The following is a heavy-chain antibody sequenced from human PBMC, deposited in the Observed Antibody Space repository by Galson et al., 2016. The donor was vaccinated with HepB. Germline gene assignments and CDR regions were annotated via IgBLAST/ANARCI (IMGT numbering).Heavy chain of an antibody. D-gene: IGHD6-25*01. V-gene: IGHV3-30*04. CDR3: ARVVAAGARPPVAFQY. CDR1: GFTLSNYA. Sequence: SLRLSCAVSGFTLSNYAMNWVRQAPGPGLAWVSGTSYDVATTYYAASVKGRATISRDDSKNTVYLQMDSLRGEDTAVYYCARVVAAGARPPVAFQYWGQGILVTVAS. CDR2: TSYDVATT. J-gene: IGHJ4*02.